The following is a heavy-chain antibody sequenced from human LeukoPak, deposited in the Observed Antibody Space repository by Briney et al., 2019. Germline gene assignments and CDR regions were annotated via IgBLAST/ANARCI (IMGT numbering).Heavy chain of an antibody. CDR1: GGSISSYY. CDR3: ARRSDYYGSGKFDY. D-gene: IGHD3-10*01. J-gene: IGHJ4*02. Sequence: SETLSLTCTVSGGSISSYYWSRIRQPPGKGLEWIGYIYYSGSTNYNPSLKSRVTISVDTSKNQFSLKLSSVTAADTAVYYCARRSDYYGSGKFDYWGQGTLVTVSS. CDR2: IYYSGST. V-gene: IGHV4-59*08.